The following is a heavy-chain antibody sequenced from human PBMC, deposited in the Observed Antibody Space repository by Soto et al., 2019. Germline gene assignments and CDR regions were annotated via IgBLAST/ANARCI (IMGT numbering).Heavy chain of an antibody. CDR2: IYYSGST. CDR1: GCSFSSYY. CDR3: AKHLYGSGFDY. V-gene: IGHV4-59*08. D-gene: IGHD3-10*01. J-gene: IGHJ4*02. Sequence: SETLSLTCTVSGCSFSSYYMSWIRQPPGKGLEWIGYIYYSGSTNYNPSIKSRFTISVDTSKNPFSLKLSSVTAADTAVYYCAKHLYGSGFDYWGQGTLVTVSS.